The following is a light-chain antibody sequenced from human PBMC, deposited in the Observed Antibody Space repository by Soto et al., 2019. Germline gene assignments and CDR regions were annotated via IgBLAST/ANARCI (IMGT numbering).Light chain of an antibody. CDR2: DAS. CDR3: QHYSKSGGFT. Sequence: EIVLTQSPGTLSLSPGERATLSCRASQSVSSNYLAWYQQKPGQSPRLLIYDASSRAAGIPDRFSGSGSGTDFTLTISRLEPEDFAVLYCQHYSKSGGFTFGPGTKVDIK. J-gene: IGKJ3*01. CDR1: QSVSSNY. V-gene: IGKV3-20*01.